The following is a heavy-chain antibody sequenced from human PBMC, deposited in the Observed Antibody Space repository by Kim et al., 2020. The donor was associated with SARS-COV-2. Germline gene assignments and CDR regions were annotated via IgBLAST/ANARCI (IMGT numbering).Heavy chain of an antibody. J-gene: IGHJ3*02. CDR3: TTERYDSSGYDMIEFTFDI. CDR2: IKSKTDGGTT. V-gene: IGHV3-15*01. CDR1: GFTFSNAW. Sequence: GGSLRLSCAASGFTFSNAWMSWVRQAPGKGLEWVGRIKSKTDGGTTDYAAPVKGRFTISRDDSKNTLYLQMNSLKTEDTAVYYCTTERYDSSGYDMIEFTFDIWGQGTMVTVSS. D-gene: IGHD3-22*01.